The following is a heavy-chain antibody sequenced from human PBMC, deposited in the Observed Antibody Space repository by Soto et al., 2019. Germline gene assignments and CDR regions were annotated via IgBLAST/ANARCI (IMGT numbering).Heavy chain of an antibody. CDR1: GFTFSSYA. CDR3: AKEGEYCSSTSCYDDYYYYMDV. D-gene: IGHD2-2*01. J-gene: IGHJ6*03. Sequence: EVQLLESGGGLVQPGGSLRLSCAASGFTFSSYAMSWVRQAPGKGLEWVSAISGSGGSTYYADSVKGRFTISRDNSKNTLYLQVNSLRAEDTAVYYCAKEGEYCSSTSCYDDYYYYMDVWGKGTTVTVSS. V-gene: IGHV3-23*01. CDR2: ISGSGGST.